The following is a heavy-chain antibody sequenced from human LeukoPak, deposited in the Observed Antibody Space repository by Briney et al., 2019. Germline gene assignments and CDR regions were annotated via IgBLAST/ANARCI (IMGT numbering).Heavy chain of an antibody. Sequence: PGGSLRLSCGASGFIVSSSYMSWVRQAPGKGLEWVSVLYSGGTTHYGDSVKGRFTISRDNSKNTLFLQMNGLRAEDTAVYYCARGHIAVAGHYGAGPSDYWGQGTLVTVSS. V-gene: IGHV3-53*01. CDR2: LYSGGTT. D-gene: IGHD6-19*01. J-gene: IGHJ4*02. CDR1: GFIVSSSY. CDR3: ARGHIAVAGHYGAGPSDY.